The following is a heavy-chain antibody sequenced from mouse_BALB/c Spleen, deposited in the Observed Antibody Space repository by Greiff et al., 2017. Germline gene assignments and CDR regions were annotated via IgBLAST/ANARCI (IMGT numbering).Heavy chain of an antibody. J-gene: IGHJ2*01. V-gene: IGHV5-6-5*01. CDR2: ISSGGST. CDR3: ARGQGLRLYYFDD. CDR1: GFTFSSYA. D-gene: IGHD3-1*01. Sequence: EVMLVESGGGLVKPGGSLKLSCAASGFTFSSYAMSWVRQTPEKRLEWVASISSGGSTYYPDSVKGRFTISRDNARNILYLQMSSLRSEDTAMYYCARGQGLRLYYFDDWGQGTTLTVSS.